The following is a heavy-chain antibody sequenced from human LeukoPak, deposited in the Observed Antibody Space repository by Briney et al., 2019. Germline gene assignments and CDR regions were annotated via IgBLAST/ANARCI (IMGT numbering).Heavy chain of an antibody. D-gene: IGHD2-2*01. CDR3: AGANLRRYCSSTSCPNWFDP. CDR1: GYTFTGYY. CDR2: ISAYNGNT. V-gene: IGHV1-18*04. J-gene: IGHJ5*02. Sequence: GASVKVSCKASGYTFTGYYMHWVRQAPGQGLEWMGWISAYNGNTNYAQKLQGRVTMTTDTSTSTAYMELRSLRSDDTAVYYCAGANLRRYCSSTSCPNWFDPWGQGTLVTVSS.